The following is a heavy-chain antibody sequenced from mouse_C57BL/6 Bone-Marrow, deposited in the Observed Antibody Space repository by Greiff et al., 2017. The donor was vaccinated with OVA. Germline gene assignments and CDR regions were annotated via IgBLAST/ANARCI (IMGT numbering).Heavy chain of an antibody. J-gene: IGHJ1*03. CDR2: ISDGGSYT. V-gene: IGHV5-4*01. D-gene: IGHD1-1*01. CDR3: AREPYGSSYRWYCDV. Sequence: DVKLVESGGGLVKPGGSLKLSCAASGFTFSSYAMSWVRQTPEKRLEWVATISDGGSYTYYPDNVKGRFTISRDNAKNNLYLQMSHLKSEDTAMYDCAREPYGSSYRWYCDVWGTGTTVTVSS. CDR1: GFTFSSYA.